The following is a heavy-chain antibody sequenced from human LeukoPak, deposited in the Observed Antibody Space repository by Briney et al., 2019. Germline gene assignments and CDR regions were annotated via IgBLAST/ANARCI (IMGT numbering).Heavy chain of an antibody. D-gene: IGHD2-2*01. J-gene: IGHJ6*02. Sequence: SETLSLTCSVSGGSISSYYWSWIRQPAGKGLEWIGRIYTSGSTNYNPSLKSRVTMSVDTSKNQFSLKLSSVTAADTAVYYCARDTDIVVVLAAFYYYYGMDVWGQGTTVTVSS. CDR2: IYTSGST. V-gene: IGHV4-4*07. CDR3: ARDTDIVVVLAAFYYYYGMDV. CDR1: GGSISSYY.